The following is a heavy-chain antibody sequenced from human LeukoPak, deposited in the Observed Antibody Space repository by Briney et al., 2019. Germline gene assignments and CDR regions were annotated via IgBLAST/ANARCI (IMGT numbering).Heavy chain of an antibody. CDR1: GGSISSYY. Sequence: SETLSLTCTVSGGSISSYYWSWIRQPPGKGLEWIGYIYYSGSTNYNPSLKSRVTISVDTSKNQFSLKLSSATAADTAVYYCARGPAPYYFDYWGQGTLVTVSS. J-gene: IGHJ4*02. CDR3: ARGPAPYYFDY. V-gene: IGHV4-59*01. CDR2: IYYSGST.